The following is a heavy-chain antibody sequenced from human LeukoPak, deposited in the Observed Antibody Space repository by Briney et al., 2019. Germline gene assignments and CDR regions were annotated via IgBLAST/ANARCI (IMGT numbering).Heavy chain of an antibody. CDR2: INHSGST. CDR3: ARIEVAAAIYGY. J-gene: IGHJ4*02. CDR1: GGSFSGYY. V-gene: IGHV4-34*01. D-gene: IGHD5-12*01. Sequence: TPSETLSLTCAVYGGSFSGYYWSWIRQPPGKGLEWIGEINHSGSTNYNPSLKSRVTISVDTSKNQFSLKLSSVTAADTAVYYRARIEVAAAIYGYWGQGTLVTVSS.